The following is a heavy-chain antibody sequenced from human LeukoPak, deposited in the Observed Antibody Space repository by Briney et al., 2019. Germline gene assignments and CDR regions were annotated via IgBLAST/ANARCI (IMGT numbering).Heavy chain of an antibody. J-gene: IGHJ6*02. CDR3: ARAPAAMRFFYGMDV. CDR1: GFTFSTYW. V-gene: IGHV3-48*01. D-gene: IGHD2-2*01. Sequence: GGSLRLSCAASGFTFSTYWMSWVRQAPGKGLEWVSYISYTNIIYYADSVKGRFTISRDNAKNSLYLQMNSLRAEDTAMYFCARAPAAMRFFYGMDVWGQGTTVTVSS. CDR2: ISYTNII.